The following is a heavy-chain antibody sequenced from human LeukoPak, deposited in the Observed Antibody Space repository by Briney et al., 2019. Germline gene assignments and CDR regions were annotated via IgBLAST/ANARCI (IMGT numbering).Heavy chain of an antibody. Sequence: GASVKVSCKASGYTFTSYGISWVRQAPGQGLEWMGWISAYNGNTNYAQKLQGRVTMTTDTSTSTAYMELRSLRSDGTAVYYCARVLRYFDPRPLLDYYGMDVWGQGTTVTVSS. D-gene: IGHD3-9*01. J-gene: IGHJ6*02. CDR3: ARVLRYFDPRPLLDYYGMDV. V-gene: IGHV1-18*01. CDR2: ISAYNGNT. CDR1: GYTFTSYG.